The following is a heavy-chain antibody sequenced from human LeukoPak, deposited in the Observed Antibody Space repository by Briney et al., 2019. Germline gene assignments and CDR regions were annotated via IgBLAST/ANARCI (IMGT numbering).Heavy chain of an antibody. CDR3: ARYMITFGGVFDY. Sequence: SETLSLTCTVSGGSISSGGYYWSWIRQHPGKGLERIGYIYYSGSTYYNPSLKSRVTISVDTSKNQFSLKLSSVTAADTAVYYCARYMITFGGVFDYWGQGTLVTVSS. CDR1: GGSISSGGYY. CDR2: IYYSGST. D-gene: IGHD3-16*01. J-gene: IGHJ4*02. V-gene: IGHV4-31*03.